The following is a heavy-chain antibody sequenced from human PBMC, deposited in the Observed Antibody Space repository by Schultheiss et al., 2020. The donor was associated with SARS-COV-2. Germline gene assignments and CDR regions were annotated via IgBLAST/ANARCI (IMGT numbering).Heavy chain of an antibody. CDR2: ISYDGSNK. CDR1: GFTFSSYG. D-gene: IGHD6-6*01. V-gene: IGHV3-30*18. J-gene: IGHJ6*02. Sequence: GESLKISCAASGFTFSSYGMHWVRQAPGKGLEWVAVISYDGSNKYYADSVKGRFTISRDNSKNTLYLQMNSLRAEDTAVYYCAKVGRSSIAALKSYYYYYGMDVWGQGTTVTVSS. CDR3: AKVGRSSIAALKSYYYYYGMDV.